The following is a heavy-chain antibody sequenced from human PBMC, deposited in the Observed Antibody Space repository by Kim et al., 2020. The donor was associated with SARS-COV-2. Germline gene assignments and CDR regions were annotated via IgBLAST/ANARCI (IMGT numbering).Heavy chain of an antibody. D-gene: IGHD3-3*01. V-gene: IGHV3-9*01. J-gene: IGHJ4*02. CDR1: GFTFDDYA. CDR2: ISWNSGSI. CDR3: ARNDFWSGYSFDY. Sequence: GGSLRLSCAASGFTFDDYAMHWVQQAPGKGLEWVSGISWNSGSIGYADSVKGRFTISRDNAKNSLYLQMNSLRAEDTALYYCARNDFWSGYSFDYWGQGTLVTVSS.